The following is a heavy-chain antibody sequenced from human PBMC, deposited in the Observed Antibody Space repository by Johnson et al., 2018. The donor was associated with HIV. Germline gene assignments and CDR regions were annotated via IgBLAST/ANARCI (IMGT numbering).Heavy chain of an antibody. CDR2: ISYDGSNK. J-gene: IGHJ3*02. CDR1: GFTFSSYA. D-gene: IGHD1-26*01. Sequence: QVQLVESGGGVVQPGGSLRLSCAASGFTFSSYAMHWVRQAPGKGLEWVAVISYDGSNKYYADSVKGRFTISRDNSKNTLYLQMNSLGAEDTAVYYCARDAPDSGSYHAFDIWGQGTMVTVSS. CDR3: ARDAPDSGSYHAFDI. V-gene: IGHV3-30*04.